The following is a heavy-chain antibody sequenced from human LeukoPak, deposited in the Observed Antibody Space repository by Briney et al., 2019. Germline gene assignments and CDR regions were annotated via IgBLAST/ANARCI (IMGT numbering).Heavy chain of an antibody. D-gene: IGHD5-12*01. CDR1: GGSISSYY. Sequence: PSETLSLTCTVSGGSISSYYSSWIRQPAGKGLEWIGPIYNSGSTNYNPSLKSRVTMSVDTSKNQFSLKLRSVSAADTAVYYCARADIVATIDYCGQGTLVTVSS. V-gene: IGHV4-4*07. CDR2: IYNSGST. J-gene: IGHJ4*02. CDR3: ARADIVATIDY.